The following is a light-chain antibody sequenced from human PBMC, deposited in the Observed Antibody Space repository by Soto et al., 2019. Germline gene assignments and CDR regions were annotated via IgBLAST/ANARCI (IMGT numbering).Light chain of an antibody. CDR3: QQYNNWPPT. V-gene: IGKV3-20*01. J-gene: IGKJ1*01. CDR1: QSVSSSF. CDR2: GAS. Sequence: EIVLTQSPGTLSLSPGERATLSCRASQSVSSSFIAWYQHKPGQAPRLLIYGASSRATGIPDRFSGSGSGTEFTLTISSLQSEDFAVYYCQQYNNWPPTFGQGTKVDI.